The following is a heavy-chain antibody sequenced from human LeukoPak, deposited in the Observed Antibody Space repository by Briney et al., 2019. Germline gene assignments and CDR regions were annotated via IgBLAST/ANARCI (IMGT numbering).Heavy chain of an antibody. J-gene: IGHJ4*02. D-gene: IGHD5/OR15-5a*01. CDR3: ARGSTSRIRKGFDY. V-gene: IGHV4-4*02. Sequence: SETLSLTCAVSGGSISSSNWWSWVPQPPGKGLEWIGEIYHSGSTNYNPSLKSRVTISVDKSKNQFSLKLSSVTAADTAVYYCARGSTSRIRKGFDYWGQGTLVTVSS. CDR1: GGSISSSNW. CDR2: IYHSGST.